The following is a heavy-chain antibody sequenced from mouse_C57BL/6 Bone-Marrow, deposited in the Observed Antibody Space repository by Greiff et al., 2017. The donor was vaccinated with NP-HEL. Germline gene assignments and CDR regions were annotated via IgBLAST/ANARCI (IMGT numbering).Heavy chain of an antibody. V-gene: IGHV5-15*01. Sequence: EVKLMESGGGLVQPGGSLKLSCAASGFTFSDYGMAWVRQAPRKGPEWVAFISNLAYSIYYADTVTGRFTISRENAKNTLYLEMSSLRSEDTAMYYCARHGTQLRLLYYAMDYWGQGTSVTVSS. CDR1: GFTFSDYG. D-gene: IGHD3-2*02. J-gene: IGHJ4*01. CDR2: ISNLAYSI. CDR3: ARHGTQLRLLYYAMDY.